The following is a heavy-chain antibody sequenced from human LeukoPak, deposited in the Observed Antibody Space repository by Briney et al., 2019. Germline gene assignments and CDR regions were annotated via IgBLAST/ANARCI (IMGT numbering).Heavy chain of an antibody. CDR3: ARDSSGGGRHPTGYFDF. Sequence: ASVKVSCKTSGYTFRTFGMSWVRQAPGQGLEWMGWISGYNGNTKYAQTVRDRVTMTTDTSTNTVYMELRSLKPDDTAVYYCARDSSGGGRHPTGYFDFWGQGSLVIVSS. V-gene: IGHV1-18*01. CDR2: ISGYNGNT. CDR1: GYTFRTFG. D-gene: IGHD1-1*01. J-gene: IGHJ4*02.